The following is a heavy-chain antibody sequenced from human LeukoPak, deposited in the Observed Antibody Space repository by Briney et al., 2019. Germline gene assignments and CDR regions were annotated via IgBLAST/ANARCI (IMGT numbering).Heavy chain of an antibody. D-gene: IGHD2-2*01. Sequence: SQTLSLTCTVSGGSISSGGYYWSWIRQHSGKGLEWIGYIYYSGSTHYNPSLKSRVTISVDTSTNQFSLKLSSVTAADTAVYYCARDIGYCSSTSCSKWFDPWGQGTLVTVSS. J-gene: IGHJ5*02. CDR3: ARDIGYCSSTSCSKWFDP. CDR2: IYYSGST. CDR1: GGSISSGGYY. V-gene: IGHV4-31*03.